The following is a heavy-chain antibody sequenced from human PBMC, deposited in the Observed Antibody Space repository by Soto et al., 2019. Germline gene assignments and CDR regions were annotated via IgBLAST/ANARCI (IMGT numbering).Heavy chain of an antibody. J-gene: IGHJ4*02. CDR3: AKRGGRITMVRGVAALDY. CDR2: ISGSGGST. D-gene: IGHD3-10*01. CDR1: GFTFSSYA. Sequence: GGSLRLSCAASGFTFSSYAMSWVRQAPGKGLEWVSAISGSGGSTYYADSVKGRFTISRDNSKNTLYLQMNSLRAEDTAVYYCAKRGGRITMVRGVAALDYWGQGTLVTVSS. V-gene: IGHV3-23*01.